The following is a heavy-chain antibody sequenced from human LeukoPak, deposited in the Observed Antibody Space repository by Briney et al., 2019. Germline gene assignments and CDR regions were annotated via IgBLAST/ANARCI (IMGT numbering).Heavy chain of an antibody. J-gene: IGHJ3*02. D-gene: IGHD4-11*01. Sequence: ASVKVSCKASGYIFIGYYIHWVRQAPGQGLEWMGWINPNSGGTNYAQKFQGRVTMTRATSISTAYMELTRLTSDDTAVYYCARETATVTTAFDIWGQGTMVTVSS. CDR3: ARETATVTTAFDI. V-gene: IGHV1-2*02. CDR1: GYIFIGYY. CDR2: INPNSGGT.